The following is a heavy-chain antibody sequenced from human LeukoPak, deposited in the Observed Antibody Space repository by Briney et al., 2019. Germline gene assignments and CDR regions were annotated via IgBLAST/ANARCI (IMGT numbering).Heavy chain of an antibody. J-gene: IGHJ6*02. Sequence: GGSLRLSCAASRFTFSSYGIHWVRQAPGKGLEWVAVISYDGSNKYYADSVKGRFTISRDNSKNTLYLQMNSLRAEDTAVYYCAKESAEVAVAGTDYYYYGMDVWGQGTTVTVSS. CDR2: ISYDGSNK. CDR3: AKESAEVAVAGTDYYYYGMDV. D-gene: IGHD6-19*01. V-gene: IGHV3-30*18. CDR1: RFTFSSYG.